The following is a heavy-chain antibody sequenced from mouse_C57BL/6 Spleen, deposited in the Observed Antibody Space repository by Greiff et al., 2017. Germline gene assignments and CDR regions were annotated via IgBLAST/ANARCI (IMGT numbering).Heavy chain of an antibody. V-gene: IGHV5-4*01. CDR3: AREYGSRRTWFAY. Sequence: EVKVVESGGGLVKPGGSLKLSCAASGFTFSSYAMSWVRHTPEKRLEWVATISDGGSYTYYPDNVKGRFTISRDNAKNNLYLQMSHLKSEDTAMYYCAREYGSRRTWFAYWGQGTLVTVSA. CDR1: GFTFSSYA. J-gene: IGHJ3*01. D-gene: IGHD1-1*01. CDR2: ISDGGSYT.